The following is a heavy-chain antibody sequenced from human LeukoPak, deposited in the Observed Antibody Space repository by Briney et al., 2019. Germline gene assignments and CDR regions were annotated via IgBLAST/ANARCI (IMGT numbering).Heavy chain of an antibody. V-gene: IGHV4-38-2*01. CDR1: GYSISSGYY. CDR2: IYHSGST. D-gene: IGHD3-9*01. CDR3: ARGGLEYDILTGYYMSLVY. J-gene: IGHJ4*02. Sequence: SETPSLTCAVSGYSISSGYYWGWIQQPPGKGLEWIGSIYHSGSTYYNPSLKSRVTISVDTSKNQFSLKLSSVTAADTAVYYCARGGLEYDILTGYYMSLVYWGQGTLVTVSS.